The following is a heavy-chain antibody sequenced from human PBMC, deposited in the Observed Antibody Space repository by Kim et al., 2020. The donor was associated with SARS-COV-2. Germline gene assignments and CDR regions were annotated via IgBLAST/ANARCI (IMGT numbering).Heavy chain of an antibody. Sequence: GGSLRLSCAASGFTFSSYAIVWVRQAPGKGLEWVALISYDGSIRYYADSVKGRFTISRDNSKNTLYLQMNSLRAEDTAVYYCARDADYGGNSGLDDDAFDIWGQGTMVTVSS. CDR1: GFTFSSYA. CDR2: ISYDGSIR. CDR3: ARDADYGGNSGLDDDAFDI. J-gene: IGHJ3*02. D-gene: IGHD4-17*01. V-gene: IGHV3-30*04.